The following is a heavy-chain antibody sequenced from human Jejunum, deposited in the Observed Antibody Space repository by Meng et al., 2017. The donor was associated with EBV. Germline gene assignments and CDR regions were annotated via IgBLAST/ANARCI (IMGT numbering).Heavy chain of an antibody. CDR2: MNPNSSNT. D-gene: IGHD3-10*01. J-gene: IGHJ5*02. V-gene: IGHV1-8*01. CDR1: GYTFTSCD. CDR3: ARGAIYGSALP. Sequence: GQLVQRGDEGQRTGAVSKDCCKASGYTFTSCDISWLRQATGQGLEWMGWMNPNSSNTGYEQKFQGRVNRIRNTSISTAYMELSSLISDDTAVYYCARGAIYGSALPWGQGTLVTVSS.